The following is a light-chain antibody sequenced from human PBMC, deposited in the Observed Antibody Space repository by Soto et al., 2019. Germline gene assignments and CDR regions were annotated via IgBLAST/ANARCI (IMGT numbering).Light chain of an antibody. CDR3: QHYSSVWA. V-gene: IGKV1-5*01. CDR1: QSISRG. CDR2: DAS. Sequence: DIQMTQSPSTLSASVGARVTITCRASQSISRGLAWYQQKPGKAPNVLIYDASTLESGVPSRFSGSGSGTEFTLTISCLHPDDFATYYCQHYSSVWAFGQGTKVDIK. J-gene: IGKJ1*01.